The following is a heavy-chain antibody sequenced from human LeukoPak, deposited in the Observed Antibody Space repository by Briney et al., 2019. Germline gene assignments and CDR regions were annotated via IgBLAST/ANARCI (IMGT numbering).Heavy chain of an antibody. J-gene: IGHJ4*02. Sequence: SVKVSCEASGGTFSSYAISWVRQAPGQGLEWMGRIIPIFGTANYAQKFQGRVTITTDESTSTAYMELSSLRSEDTAVYYCAREGYSSGRNPDYWGQGTLVTVSS. CDR1: GGTFSSYA. V-gene: IGHV1-69*05. CDR3: AREGYSSGRNPDY. CDR2: IIPIFGTA. D-gene: IGHD6-19*01.